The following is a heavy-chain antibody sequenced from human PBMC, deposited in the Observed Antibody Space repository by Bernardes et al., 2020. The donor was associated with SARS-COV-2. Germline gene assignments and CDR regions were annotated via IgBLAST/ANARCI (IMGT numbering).Heavy chain of an antibody. V-gene: IGHV4-39*01. CDR3: ARCYYDILTGYYMAYFDL. Sequence: SETLSLTCTVSGGSISSSSYYWGWIRQPPGKGLEWIGSIYYSGSTYYNPSLKSRVTISVDTSKNQFSLKLSSVTAADTAVYYCARCYYDILTGYYMAYFDLWGRGTLVTVSS. J-gene: IGHJ2*01. D-gene: IGHD3-9*01. CDR2: IYYSGST. CDR1: GGSISSSSYY.